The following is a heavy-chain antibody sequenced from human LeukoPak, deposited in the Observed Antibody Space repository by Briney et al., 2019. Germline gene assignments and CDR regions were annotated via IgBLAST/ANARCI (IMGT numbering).Heavy chain of an antibody. CDR3: ATAGQWRFDS. J-gene: IGHJ4*02. V-gene: IGHV3-53*01. CDR1: GFSVSSNY. Sequence: GGSLRLSCAASGFSVSSNYMSWVRQAPGKGLEWVSVIYSGGSTYYADSVKGRFTISRHNSKNTLYLQMNSLRGDDTAVYYCATAGQWRFDSWGLGTLVTVSS. CDR2: IYSGGST. D-gene: IGHD6-19*01.